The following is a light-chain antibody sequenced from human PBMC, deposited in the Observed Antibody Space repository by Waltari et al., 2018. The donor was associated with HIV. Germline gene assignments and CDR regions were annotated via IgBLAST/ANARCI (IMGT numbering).Light chain of an antibody. Sequence: QSVLTQPPSVSAAPGQKVTISCFGSSSNIGSRSVSWYQRLPGTAPKLLIYDDNERPSGIPDRFSASRSGTSATLGIAGLQTGDEADYYCQSYDSSLRGILFGGGTKLTVL. CDR3: QSYDSSLRGIL. CDR1: SSNIGSRS. CDR2: DDN. J-gene: IGLJ2*01. V-gene: IGLV1-51*01.